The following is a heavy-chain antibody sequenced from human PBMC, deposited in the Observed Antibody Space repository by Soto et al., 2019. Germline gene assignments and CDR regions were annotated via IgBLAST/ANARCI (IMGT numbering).Heavy chain of an antibody. D-gene: IGHD4-17*01. CDR2: ISGSGGST. V-gene: IGHV3-23*01. J-gene: IGHJ4*02. CDR3: ASYHFDYGDPFDY. Sequence: EVQLLESGGALVQRGGSLRLSCAASGFTFSSYAMSWVRQAPGKGLEWVSAISGSGGSTYYADSVKGRFTISRDNSKNTLYLQMNSLRAEDTAVYYCASYHFDYGDPFDYWGQGTLVTASS. CDR1: GFTFSSYA.